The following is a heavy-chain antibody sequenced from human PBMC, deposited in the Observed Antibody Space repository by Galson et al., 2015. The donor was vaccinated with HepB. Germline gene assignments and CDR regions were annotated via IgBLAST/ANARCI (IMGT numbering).Heavy chain of an antibody. CDR3: VKGGLPSYYYDSSGHFDY. J-gene: IGHJ4*02. Sequence: SLRLSCAASGFTSINYAMHWVRQAPGKGLEYVSAISSDGGRTYFSDSVKGRFTISRDNSKNTMFLQMSSLRTEDTAVYYCVKGGLPSYYYDSSGHFDYWGQGTLVTVSS. CDR1: GFTSINYA. V-gene: IGHV3-64D*06. D-gene: IGHD3-22*01. CDR2: ISSDGGRT.